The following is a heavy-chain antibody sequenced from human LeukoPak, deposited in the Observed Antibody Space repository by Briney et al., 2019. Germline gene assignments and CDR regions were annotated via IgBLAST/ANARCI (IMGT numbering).Heavy chain of an antibody. J-gene: IGHJ4*02. CDR2: ISGSGGST. V-gene: IGHV3-23*01. D-gene: IGHD6-13*01. CDR1: GFTFSSYA. Sequence: PGGSLRLSCAASGFTFSSYAMSWVRQAPGKGLEWVSAISGSGGSTYYADSVKGRFTISRDNSKNTLYLQTNSLRAEDTAVYYCAKGDSSWKQFDYWGQGTLVTVSS. CDR3: AKGDSSWKQFDY.